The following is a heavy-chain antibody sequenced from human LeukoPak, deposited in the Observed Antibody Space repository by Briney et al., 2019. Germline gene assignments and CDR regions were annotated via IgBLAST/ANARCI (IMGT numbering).Heavy chain of an antibody. J-gene: IGHJ4*02. CDR2: IYHSGNT. V-gene: IGHV4-38-2*01. CDR1: GYSISSGYF. D-gene: IGHD3-22*01. CDR3: ARLKDSSGYYPNYFDY. Sequence: KPSETLSLTCAVSGYSISSGYFWGWLRQPPGKGLEWIGSIYHSGNTYYNPSLKSRVTISLGTSKNQFSLKLSSVTATDTAVYYCARLKDSSGYYPNYFDYWGQGTLVTVSS.